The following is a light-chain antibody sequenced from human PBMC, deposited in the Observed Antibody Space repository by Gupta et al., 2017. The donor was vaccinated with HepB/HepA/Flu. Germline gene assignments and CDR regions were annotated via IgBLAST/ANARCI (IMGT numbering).Light chain of an antibody. Sequence: SNTLTQAPSVSVSPGQTARITWSGDALSKQYGYWYQQKAGQAPLLVIFKDNERPSGSPERFSGSSSGTTFTVTVSGVQPEDEADDYCQSVDIAGTCSHVIFGGGTKLTVL. V-gene: IGLV3-25*03. CDR3: QSVDIAGTCSHVI. CDR1: ALSKQY. CDR2: KDN. J-gene: IGLJ2*01.